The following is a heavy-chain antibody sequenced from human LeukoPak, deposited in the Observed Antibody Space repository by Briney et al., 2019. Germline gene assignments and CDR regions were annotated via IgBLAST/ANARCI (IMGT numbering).Heavy chain of an antibody. CDR3: ARGAWDCSSTSCYVNWFDP. J-gene: IGHJ5*02. CDR2: INHSGST. CDR1: GGSFSDHY. V-gene: IGHV4-34*01. Sequence: SETLSLTCAVYGGSFSDHYWSWIRQPPGKGLEWIGEINHSGSTNYNPSLKSRVTISVDTSKNQFSLKLSSVTAADTAGYYCARGAWDCSSTSCYVNWFDPWGQGALVTVSS. D-gene: IGHD2-2*01.